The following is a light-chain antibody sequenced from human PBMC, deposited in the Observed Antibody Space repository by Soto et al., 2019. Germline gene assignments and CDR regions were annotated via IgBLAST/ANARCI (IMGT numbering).Light chain of an antibody. V-gene: IGLV4-69*01. Sequence: QSVLTQSPSASASLGASVKLTCTLSSGHSSYVIAWHQQRPEKGPRYLMKLHSDGSHNKGDGIPDRFSGSSSGSERYLTISSLQSEDEADYYCQTWGTGIRVFGGGTKLTVL. CDR3: QTWGTGIRV. CDR2: LHSDGSH. J-gene: IGLJ3*02. CDR1: SGHSSYV.